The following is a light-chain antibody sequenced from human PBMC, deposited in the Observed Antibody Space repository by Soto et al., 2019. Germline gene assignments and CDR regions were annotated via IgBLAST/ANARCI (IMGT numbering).Light chain of an antibody. Sequence: EIVLTQSPGTLSLSPGERATLSCRASQSVGSNYLAWYQQKPGQAPRLLIFGASSTDAGIPDRLSVSGSGTDFPLTSSRLEPVVFVVYYCQEYGRSPWTFGKGTKVEI. V-gene: IGKV3-20*01. J-gene: IGKJ1*01. CDR1: QSVGSNY. CDR3: QEYGRSPWT. CDR2: GAS.